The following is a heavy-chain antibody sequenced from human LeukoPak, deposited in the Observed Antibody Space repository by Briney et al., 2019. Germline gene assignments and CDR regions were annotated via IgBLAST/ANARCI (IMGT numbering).Heavy chain of an antibody. Sequence: SETLSLTCAVYGGSFSGYYWSWIRQPPGKGLEWIGEINHSGSTNYNPSLKSRVTISVDTSKNQFSLKLSSVTAADTAVYYCARVKISGRYADYWGQGTLVTVSS. CDR2: INHSGST. CDR3: ARVKISGRYADY. D-gene: IGHD6-19*01. V-gene: IGHV4-34*01. J-gene: IGHJ4*02. CDR1: GGSFSGYY.